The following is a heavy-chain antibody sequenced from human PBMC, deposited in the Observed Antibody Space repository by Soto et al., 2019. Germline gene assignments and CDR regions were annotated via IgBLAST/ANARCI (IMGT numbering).Heavy chain of an antibody. J-gene: IGHJ6*02. D-gene: IGHD6-13*01. CDR2: ISYDGSNK. CDR3: AKDLHVYWVAAAGIYYYYGMDV. CDR1: GFTFSSYG. V-gene: IGHV3-30*18. Sequence: PGGSLRLSCAASGFTFSSYGMHWVRQAPGKGLEWVAVISYDGSNKYYADSVKGRFTISRDNSKNTLYLQMNSLRAEDTAVYYCAKDLHVYWVAAAGIYYYYGMDVWGQGTTVTVSS.